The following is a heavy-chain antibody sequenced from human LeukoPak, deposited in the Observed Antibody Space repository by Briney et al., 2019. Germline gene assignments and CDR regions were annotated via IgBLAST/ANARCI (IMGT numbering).Heavy chain of an antibody. V-gene: IGHV4-30-2*01. Sequence: SETLSLTCALSGGSLSIGRYSGRWIRQPPGKGLEWIGYIYRSGSTYYNPSLKSRVTISVDRSKNQFSLKLSSVTAADTAVYYCARGGSGLGPWGQGTLVTVSS. CDR3: ARGGSGLGP. J-gene: IGHJ5*02. CDR2: IYRSGST. D-gene: IGHD2-15*01. CDR1: GGSLSIGRYS.